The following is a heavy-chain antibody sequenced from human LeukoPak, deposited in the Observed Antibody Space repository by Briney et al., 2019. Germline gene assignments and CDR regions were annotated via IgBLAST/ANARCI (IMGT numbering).Heavy chain of an antibody. CDR1: GGTLSSYA. CDR2: IIPIFGTA. CDR3: ASRDGYNEGFDY. D-gene: IGHD5-24*01. V-gene: IGHV1-69*06. J-gene: IGHJ4*02. Sequence: SVTVSCKASGGTLSSYAISWVRQAHGQGIEWMGGIIPIFGTATYAQKFQGRVTITADKSTSTAYMELSSLRSEDTAVYYCASRDGYNEGFDYWGQGTLVTVSS.